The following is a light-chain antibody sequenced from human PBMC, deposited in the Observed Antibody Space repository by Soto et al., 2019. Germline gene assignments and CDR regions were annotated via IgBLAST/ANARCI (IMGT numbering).Light chain of an antibody. CDR1: QRVSSSY. Sequence: EIVWRQSPGTLSLSPGERATLSCRASQRVSSSYLAWYQQKPGRAPRLLIYGASSRATGIPDRFSGSGSGTDFTLTISRLEPEDFAVYYCQQYGSSPTWTFGQGTKVEIK. CDR3: QQYGSSPTWT. V-gene: IGKV3-20*01. CDR2: GAS. J-gene: IGKJ1*01.